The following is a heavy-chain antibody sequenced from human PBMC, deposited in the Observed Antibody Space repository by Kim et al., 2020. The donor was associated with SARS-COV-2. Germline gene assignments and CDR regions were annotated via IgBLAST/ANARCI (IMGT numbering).Heavy chain of an antibody. CDR3: SRSTRCWYIKLYYFYY. V-gene: IGHV4-34*01. CDR1: GGSFSGYY. J-gene: IGHJ4*01. D-gene: IGHD6-13*01. CDR2: INHSGST. Sequence: SETLSLTCAVYGGSFSGYYWSWIRQPPGKGLEWIGEINHSGSTNYNPSLKSRVTISVDTSKNQFSLKLSSVTAADTAVYYCSRSTRCWYIKLYYFYYLC.